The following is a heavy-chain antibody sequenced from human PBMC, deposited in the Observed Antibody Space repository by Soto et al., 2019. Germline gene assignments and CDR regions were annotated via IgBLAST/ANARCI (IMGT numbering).Heavy chain of an antibody. J-gene: IGHJ4*02. D-gene: IGHD3-22*01. CDR2: MKSKTDGGTT. Sequence: EVQLVESGGGLVKPGGALRLSCAASGFTFSNAWMSWVRQAPGKGLEWVGRMKSKTDGGTTDYAAPVKGRFTISRDDSKNTLYLQMNSLKTEDTAVYYCTTDRFYYDSSGCMETDYWGQGTLVTVSS. V-gene: IGHV3-15*01. CDR3: TTDRFYYDSSGCMETDY. CDR1: GFTFSNAW.